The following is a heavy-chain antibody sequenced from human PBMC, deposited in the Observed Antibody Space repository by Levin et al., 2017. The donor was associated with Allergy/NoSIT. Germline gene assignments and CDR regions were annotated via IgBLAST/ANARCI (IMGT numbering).Heavy chain of an antibody. CDR3: AKDPIWDRYNFAMDV. Sequence: PGGSLRLSCTASGFTFNKYGLTWVRQAPGKGLEWVASIGGSGIDANYADSVRGRFTITRDMNMIFLQMNRLRVEDTAIYYCAKDPIWDRYNFAMDVWGQGTSVIVSS. CDR2: IGGSGIDA. CDR1: GFTFNKYG. J-gene: IGHJ6*02. D-gene: IGHD1-26*01. V-gene: IGHV3-23*05.